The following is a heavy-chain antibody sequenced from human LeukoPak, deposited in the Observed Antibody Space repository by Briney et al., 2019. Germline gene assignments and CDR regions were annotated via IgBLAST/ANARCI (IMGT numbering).Heavy chain of an antibody. J-gene: IGHJ4*02. CDR1: GFTVSNAW. CDR2: IKEDGSEK. V-gene: IGHV3-7*01. CDR3: ARDTHLSYAAGFDC. D-gene: IGHD3-10*01. Sequence: GGSLRLSCAASGFTVSNAWMSWVRQAPGKGLEWVANIKEDGSEKNYIDSVKGRFTISRDNAKNSLYLQMTSLRAEDTALYYCARDTHLSYAAGFDCWGQGTLVTVSS.